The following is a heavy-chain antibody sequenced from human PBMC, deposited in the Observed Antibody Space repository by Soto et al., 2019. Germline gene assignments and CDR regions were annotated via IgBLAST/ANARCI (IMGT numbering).Heavy chain of an antibody. CDR3: AGHEEYSSSFDY. CDR2: ISAYNGNT. J-gene: IGHJ4*02. CDR1: GYTFTSYG. V-gene: IGHV1-18*01. D-gene: IGHD6-6*01. Sequence: ASVKVSCKASGYTFTSYGISWVRQAPGQGLEWMGWISAYNGNTNYAQKLQGRVTMTTDTSTSTAYMELRSLRSDDTAMYYCAGHEEYSSSFDYWGQGTLVTVSS.